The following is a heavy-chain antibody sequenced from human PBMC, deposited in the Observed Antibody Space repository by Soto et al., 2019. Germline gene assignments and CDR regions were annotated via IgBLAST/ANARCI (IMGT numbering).Heavy chain of an antibody. V-gene: IGHV4-4*02. J-gene: IGHJ6*02. CDR1: GVSIRPSSV. D-gene: IGHD3-3*01. Sequence: SETLRRTYAVSGVSIRPSSVSLGRRQPPGKGLEWFGEIYHSGTTNYSPSLESRVTILVDKSKNQFSLKLSSVTAADTAVYYCARDHREWANRGVIGARHFYYYGMDVWGRGTTVS. CDR2: IYHSGTT. CDR3: ARDHREWANRGVIGARHFYYYGMDV.